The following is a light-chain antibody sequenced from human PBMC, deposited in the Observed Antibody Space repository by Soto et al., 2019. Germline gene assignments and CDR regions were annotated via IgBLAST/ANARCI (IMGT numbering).Light chain of an antibody. Sequence: QSALTQPASVSGSPGQSITISCTGTSSDVGSYNLVSWYHQHPGKAPKLMIYEGSKRTSGVSNRFSGSKSGNTASLTISGLQAEDEADYYCCSYAGSSTDVVFGGGTKLTVL. CDR2: EGS. CDR3: CSYAGSSTDVV. J-gene: IGLJ2*01. V-gene: IGLV2-23*01. CDR1: SSDVGSYNL.